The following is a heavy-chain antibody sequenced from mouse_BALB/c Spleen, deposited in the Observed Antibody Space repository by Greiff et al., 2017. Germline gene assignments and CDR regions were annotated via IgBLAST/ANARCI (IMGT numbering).Heavy chain of an antibody. Sequence: LVESGPELVKPGASVTLSCKASGYTFTSYVMHWVKQKPGQGLEWIGYINPYNDGTKYNEKFKGKATLTSDKSSSTAYMELSSLTSEYSAVYYCGRDAMDYWGQGTSVTVSA. V-gene: IGHV1-14*01. CDR1: GYTFTSYV. CDR2: INPYNDGT. J-gene: IGHJ4*01. CDR3: GRDAMDY.